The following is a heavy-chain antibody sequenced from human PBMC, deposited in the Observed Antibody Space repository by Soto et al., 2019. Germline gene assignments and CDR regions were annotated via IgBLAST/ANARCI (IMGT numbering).Heavy chain of an antibody. V-gene: IGHV3-30-3*01. CDR3: ARDQTGITTAGGGRIDH. Sequence: GGSLRLSCAASGFTFSTHARHWVRQAPGKGLECVAIVSFDGSNKYYADSVKGRFTISRDNSKNTLYLQMSGLTPEDTAFYYCARDQTGITTAGGGRIDHWGQGTLVTVSS. D-gene: IGHD6-13*01. CDR2: VSFDGSNK. CDR1: GFTFSTHA. J-gene: IGHJ4*02.